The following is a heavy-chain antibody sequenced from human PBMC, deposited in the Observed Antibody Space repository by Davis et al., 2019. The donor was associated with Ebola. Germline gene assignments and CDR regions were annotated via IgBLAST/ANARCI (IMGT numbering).Heavy chain of an antibody. V-gene: IGHV1-18*01. CDR1: GGTFSSYA. CDR2: ISAYNGNT. D-gene: IGHD4-17*01. J-gene: IGHJ4*02. Sequence: ASVKVSCKASGGTFSSYAISWVRQAPGQGLEWMGWISAYNGNTNYAQKLQGRVTMTRDTSISTAYMELSRLRSDDTAVYYCASGTTVTTGFDNWGQGTLVTVSS. CDR3: ASGTTVTTGFDN.